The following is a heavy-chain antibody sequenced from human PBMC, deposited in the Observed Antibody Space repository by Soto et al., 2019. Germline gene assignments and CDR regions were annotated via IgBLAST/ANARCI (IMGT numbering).Heavy chain of an antibody. V-gene: IGHV3-30-3*01. CDR2: ISYDGSNK. CDR1: GFTFSSYA. CDR3: ARDGTAMVTDYYYYGMDV. D-gene: IGHD5-18*01. Sequence: GGSLRLSCAASGFTFSSYAMHWVRQAPGKGLEWVAVISYDGSNKYYADSVKGRFTISRDNSKNTLYLQMNSLRAEDTAVYYCARDGTAMVTDYYYYGMDVWGQGTTVTVS. J-gene: IGHJ6*02.